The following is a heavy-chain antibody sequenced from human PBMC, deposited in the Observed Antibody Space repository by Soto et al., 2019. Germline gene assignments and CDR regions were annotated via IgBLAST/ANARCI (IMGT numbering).Heavy chain of an antibody. CDR3: ARDHLANSYFDF. Sequence: SETLSLTCTVSGDSVSNHYLNWIRQPAGQGLEWLGRLYNDEITDYNPSLKSRLTMSMDTSKNQFSLKLTSVTAADSAVYFCARDHLANSYFDFWGQGILVTVSS. V-gene: IGHV4-4*07. J-gene: IGHJ4*02. D-gene: IGHD1-1*01. CDR1: GDSVSNHY. CDR2: LYNDEIT.